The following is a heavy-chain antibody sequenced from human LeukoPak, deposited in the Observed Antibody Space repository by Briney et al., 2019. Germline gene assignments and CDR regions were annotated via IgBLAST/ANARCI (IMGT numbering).Heavy chain of an antibody. D-gene: IGHD2-15*01. V-gene: IGHV1-24*01. Sequence: ASVKVSCKVSGYTLTELSMHWVRQAPGKGLEWMGGFDPEDGETIYAQKFQGRVTMTEDTSTDTAYMELSSLRSEDTAVYYCATDLRYCSGGSCYQHDAFDIWGQGTMVTVSS. CDR2: FDPEDGET. CDR1: GYTLTELS. J-gene: IGHJ3*02. CDR3: ATDLRYCSGGSCYQHDAFDI.